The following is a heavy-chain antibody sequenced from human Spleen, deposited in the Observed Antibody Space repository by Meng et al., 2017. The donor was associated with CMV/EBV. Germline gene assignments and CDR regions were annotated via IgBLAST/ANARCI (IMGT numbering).Heavy chain of an antibody. CDR1: GYTFTNHY. D-gene: IGHD6-6*01. V-gene: IGHV1-46*01. CDR2: INPSGGST. J-gene: IGHJ6*02. CDR3: ARAIAARPVYYYGMDV. Sequence: ASVKVSCKASGYTFTNHYIHWVRQAPGQGLEWMGIINPSGGSTNSIQKFQGRVTMTRDTSTSRVYMELRSLRSEDTAVYYCARAIAARPVYYYGMDVWGQGTTVTVSS.